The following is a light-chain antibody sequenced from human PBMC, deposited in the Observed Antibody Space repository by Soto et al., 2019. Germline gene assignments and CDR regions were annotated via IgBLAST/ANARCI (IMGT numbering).Light chain of an antibody. CDR2: SNN. J-gene: IGLJ1*01. V-gene: IGLV1-44*01. CDR3: AAWDDSLNGPV. Sequence: QAVVTQPPSASGTPGQRVTISCFGSSSNIGSNTVNWYQQLPGTAPKLLIYSNNQRPSGVPDRFSGSKSGTSASLAISGLQSEDEADYYCAAWDDSLNGPVFGTGTKVTVL. CDR1: SSNIGSNT.